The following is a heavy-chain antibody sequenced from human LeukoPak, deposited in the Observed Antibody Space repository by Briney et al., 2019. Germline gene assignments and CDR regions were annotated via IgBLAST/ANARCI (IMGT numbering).Heavy chain of an antibody. D-gene: IGHD2-15*01. CDR2: IYSGGST. V-gene: IGHV3-66*01. Sequence: AGGSLRLSCAASEFSVGSNYMTWVRQAPGKGLEWVSLIYSGGSTYYADSVKGRFTISRDNSKNTLYLQMNSLRAEDTAVYYCAKDAGTYCSGGSCYWFDYWGQGTLVTVSS. CDR3: AKDAGTYCSGGSCYWFDY. J-gene: IGHJ5*01. CDR1: EFSVGSNY.